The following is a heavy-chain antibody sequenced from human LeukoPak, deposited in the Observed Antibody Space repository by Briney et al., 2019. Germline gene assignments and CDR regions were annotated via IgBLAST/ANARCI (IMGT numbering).Heavy chain of an antibody. J-gene: IGHJ4*02. CDR3: ARDQLRWELPSDY. D-gene: IGHD1-26*01. V-gene: IGHV1-46*01. CDR1: GYTFTSYY. CDR2: INPSGGST. Sequence: ASVKVSCKPSGYTFTSYYMHWVRQAPGQGLGWMGIINPSGGSTSYAQKFQGRVTMTRDMSTSTVYMELSSLRSEDTAVYYCARDQLRWELPSDYWGQGTLVTVSS.